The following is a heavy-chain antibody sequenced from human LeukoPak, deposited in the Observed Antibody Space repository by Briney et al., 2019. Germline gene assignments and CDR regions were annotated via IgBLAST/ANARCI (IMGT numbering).Heavy chain of an antibody. D-gene: IGHD2-2*02. CDR1: GFTFSDYY. CDR2: ISSSGSTI. Sequence: PGGSLRLSCAASGFTFSDYYMNWIRQAPGKGLEWVSYISSSGSTIYYADSVKGRFTISRDNAKNSLYLQMNSLRAEDTAVYYCARDQGDCSSTSCYTGEYYYYMDVWGKGTTVTVSS. J-gene: IGHJ6*03. CDR3: ARDQGDCSSTSCYTGEYYYYMDV. V-gene: IGHV3-11*04.